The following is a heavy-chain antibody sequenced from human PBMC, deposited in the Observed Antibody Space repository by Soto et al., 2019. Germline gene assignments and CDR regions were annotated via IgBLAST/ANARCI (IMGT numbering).Heavy chain of an antibody. J-gene: IGHJ4*02. CDR3: ARKTNPYDSSGYYYVSGFDY. V-gene: IGHV1-69*13. Sequence: GASVKVSCKASGGTFSSYAISWVRQAPGQGLEWMGGIIPIFGTANYAQKFQGRVTITADESTSTAYMELSSLRSEDTAVYYCARKTNPYDSSGYYYVSGFDYWGQGTRVTVSS. D-gene: IGHD3-22*01. CDR2: IIPIFGTA. CDR1: GGTFSSYA.